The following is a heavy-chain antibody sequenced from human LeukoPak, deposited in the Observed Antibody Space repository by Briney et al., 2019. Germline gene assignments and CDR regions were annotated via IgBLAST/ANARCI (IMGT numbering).Heavy chain of an antibody. CDR2: IYYSGST. Sequence: PSETLSLTCTVPGGSISSYYWSWIRQPPGKGLEWIGYIYYSGSTNYNPSLKSRVTISVDTSKNQFSLKLSSVTAADTAVYYCARVPSSGWYRDAFDIWGQGTMVTVSS. CDR1: GGSISSYY. CDR3: ARVPSSGWYRDAFDI. J-gene: IGHJ3*02. V-gene: IGHV4-59*01. D-gene: IGHD6-19*01.